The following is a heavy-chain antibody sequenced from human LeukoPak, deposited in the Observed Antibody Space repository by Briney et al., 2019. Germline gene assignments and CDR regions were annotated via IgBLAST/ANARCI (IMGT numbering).Heavy chain of an antibody. CDR2: IYPSGNI. V-gene: IGHV3-53*01. CDR3: ARTFVSGDGYKVGYFDY. J-gene: IGHJ4*02. D-gene: IGHD5-24*01. Sequence: GGSLRLSCAASGFTFSSHGMHWVRQAPGKGLEWVSLIYPSGNIYYADSVKGRFTISRDNSKNTLFLQMNSVRAEDTAIYYCARTFVSGDGYKVGYFDYWGQGTLVTVSS. CDR1: GFTFSSHG.